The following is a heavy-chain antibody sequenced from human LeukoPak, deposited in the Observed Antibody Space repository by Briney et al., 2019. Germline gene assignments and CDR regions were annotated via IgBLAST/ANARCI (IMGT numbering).Heavy chain of an antibody. V-gene: IGHV3-48*03. J-gene: IGHJ4*02. D-gene: IGHD3-16*01. CDR2: ISSSGSTI. CDR3: AKDPIWGPYYFDY. CDR1: GFTFSSYE. Sequence: GGSLRLSCAASGFTFSSYEMNWVRQAPGKGLEWVSYISSSGSTIYYADSVKGRFTISRDNSKNTLYLQMNSLRAEDTAVYYCAKDPIWGPYYFDYWGQGTLVTVSS.